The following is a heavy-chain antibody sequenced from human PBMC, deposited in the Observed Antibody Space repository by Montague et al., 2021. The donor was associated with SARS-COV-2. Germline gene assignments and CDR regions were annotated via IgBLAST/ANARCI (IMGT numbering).Heavy chain of an antibody. V-gene: IGHV4-4*02. CDR3: ARLPPNGRWYLDL. CDR1: GGSTTSENW. Sequence: SETLSLTCAVSGGSTTSENWWSWVRQPPGKGLEWIAETHQWGGTNYNPSLRSRVTILLDNSKNQFSLILTSVTAADTALYYCARLPPNGRWYLDLWGRGTLVTVSS. J-gene: IGHJ2*01. D-gene: IGHD2-8*01. CDR2: THQWGGT.